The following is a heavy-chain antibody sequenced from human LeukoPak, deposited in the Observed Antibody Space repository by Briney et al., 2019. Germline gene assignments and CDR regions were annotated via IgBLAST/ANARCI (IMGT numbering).Heavy chain of an antibody. CDR3: ARGPGVVVVAATDYDAFDI. J-gene: IGHJ3*02. CDR2: IYYSGST. V-gene: IGHV4-39*07. CDR1: GGSISSSSYY. Sequence: SETLSLTCTVSGGSISSSSYYWGWIRQPPGKGLEWIGSIYYSGSTYYNPSLKSRVTISVDTSKNQFSLKLSSVTAADTAVYYCARGPGVVVVAATDYDAFDIWGQGTMVTVSS. D-gene: IGHD2-15*01.